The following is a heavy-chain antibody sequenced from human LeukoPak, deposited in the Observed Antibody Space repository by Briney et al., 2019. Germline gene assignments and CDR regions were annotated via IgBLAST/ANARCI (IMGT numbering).Heavy chain of an antibody. J-gene: IGHJ3*02. CDR3: ARGPYSYDSSGAFDI. D-gene: IGHD3-22*01. Sequence: SQTLSLTCTVSGDSISSGDYYWSWIRQPAGKGLEWIGRISSSGSTNYNPSPKSRVTISVDTSKNQFSLKLSSVTAADTAVYFCARGPYSYDSSGAFDIWGQGTMVTVSS. CDR1: GDSISSGDYY. CDR2: ISSSGST. V-gene: IGHV4-61*02.